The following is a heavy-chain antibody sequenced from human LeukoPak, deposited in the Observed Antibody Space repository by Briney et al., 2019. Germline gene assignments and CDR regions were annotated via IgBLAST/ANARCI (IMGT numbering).Heavy chain of an antibody. CDR3: AREQGSQQYGNSWSFDY. V-gene: IGHV4-4*07. J-gene: IGHJ4*01. Sequence: SETLSLTCNVSGGFISSYYLSWVRQPAGKGLEWIGRIYTSGSTYYNPSLKSRVTMSVDTSKNQFSLQLSSVTAADTAAYYCAREQGSQQYGNSWSFDYWGHGTLVTVSS. D-gene: IGHD6-13*01. CDR2: IYTSGST. CDR1: GGFISSYY.